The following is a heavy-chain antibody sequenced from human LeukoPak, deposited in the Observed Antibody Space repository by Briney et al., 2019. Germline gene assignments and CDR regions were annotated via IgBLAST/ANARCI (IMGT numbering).Heavy chain of an antibody. Sequence: PSETLSLTCTVSGGSISSGGYYWSWIRQHPGKGLEWIGYIYYSGSTYYNPSLKSRVTISVDTSKNQFSLKLSSVTAADTAVYYCARASWEMAEFDYWGQGTLVTVSS. CDR2: IYYSGST. D-gene: IGHD5-24*01. V-gene: IGHV4-31*03. CDR3: ARASWEMAEFDY. J-gene: IGHJ4*02. CDR1: GGSISSGGYY.